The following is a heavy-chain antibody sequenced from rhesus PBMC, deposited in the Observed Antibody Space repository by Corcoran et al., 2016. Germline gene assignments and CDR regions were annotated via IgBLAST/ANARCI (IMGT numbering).Heavy chain of an antibody. CDR2: IRSGGST. V-gene: IGHV4-160*01. CDR3: ARQFSSGWYDY. D-gene: IGHD6-31*01. J-gene: IGHJ4*01. Sequence: QVQLQQWGEGLVKPSETLSLTCAVYGGSVSGYWWGWFRQPPGKGLECIGRIRSGGSTNYNPSLKSRVTISIDTSKNQFSLKLSSVTAADTAVYYCARQFSSGWYDYWGQGVLVTVSS. CDR1: GGSVSGYW.